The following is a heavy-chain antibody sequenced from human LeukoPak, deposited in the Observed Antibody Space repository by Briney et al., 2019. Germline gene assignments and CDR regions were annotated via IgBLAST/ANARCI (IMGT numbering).Heavy chain of an antibody. J-gene: IGHJ6*02. V-gene: IGHV3-23*01. CDR2: IGGRDGGT. D-gene: IGHD3-22*01. Sequence: GASLRLSCAASGFIFSNYAMSWVRQAPGKGLEWVSAIGGRDGGTYYADSVKGRFTISRDNSKNTLYLQMNSLRAEDTAVYYCARSYDSSGYYRDYYYGMDVWGQGTTVTVSS. CDR3: ARSYDSSGYYRDYYYGMDV. CDR1: GFIFSNYA.